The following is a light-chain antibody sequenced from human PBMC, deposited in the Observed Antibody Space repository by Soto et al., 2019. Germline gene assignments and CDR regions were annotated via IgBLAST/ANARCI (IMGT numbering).Light chain of an antibody. Sequence: EIVMTQSPATLSVSPGERATLSCRASQSVSSSYLAWYQQKPGQAPRLLIYGASSRATGIPDRFSGSGSGTDFTLTISRLEPEDFAVYYCQQYGSSPCTFGQGTKVDI. V-gene: IGKV3-20*01. CDR3: QQYGSSPCT. CDR1: QSVSSSY. J-gene: IGKJ1*01. CDR2: GAS.